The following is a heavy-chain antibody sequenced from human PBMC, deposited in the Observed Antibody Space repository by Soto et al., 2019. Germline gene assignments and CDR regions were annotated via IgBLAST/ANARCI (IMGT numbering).Heavy chain of an antibody. D-gene: IGHD1-26*01. Sequence: PGGSLRLSCAASGFTFSDHYMDWVHQAPGKGLEWVGRSRNKANSYSTEYAASVKGRFTISRDESKNSLYLQMNSLKTEDTAVYYCARFSGSYTRGLDYWGQGTLVTVSS. CDR2: SRNKANSYST. J-gene: IGHJ4*02. CDR1: GFTFSDHY. CDR3: ARFSGSYTRGLDY. V-gene: IGHV3-72*01.